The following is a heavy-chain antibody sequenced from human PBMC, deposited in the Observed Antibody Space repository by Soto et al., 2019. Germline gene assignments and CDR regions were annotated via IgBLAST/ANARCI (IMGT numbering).Heavy chain of an antibody. V-gene: IGHV4-59*08. CDR1: GDSINSYY. Sequence: SETLSLTCTVSGDSINSYYWSWIRQPPGKGLEWIGYIYYSGSTNYNPSLKSRVTISVDTSKNQFSLKLSSVTAADTAVYYCARHLRYNWNDVLGWFDPWGQGTQVTVSS. CDR3: ARHLRYNWNDVLGWFDP. J-gene: IGHJ5*02. D-gene: IGHD1-1*01. CDR2: IYYSGST.